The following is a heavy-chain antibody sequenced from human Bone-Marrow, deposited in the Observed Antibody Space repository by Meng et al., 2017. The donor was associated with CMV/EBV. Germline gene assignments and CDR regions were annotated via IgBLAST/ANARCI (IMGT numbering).Heavy chain of an antibody. Sequence: GGSLRLSCAASGFTFDDYGMSWVRQAPGKGLEWVSGINWNGGSTGYADSVKGRFTISRDNAKNSLYLQMNSLRAEDTAVYYCARERQLVQYDWFDPWGQGTLVTVSS. D-gene: IGHD6-13*01. J-gene: IGHJ5*02. CDR3: ARERQLVQYDWFDP. CDR2: INWNGGST. V-gene: IGHV3-20*04. CDR1: GFTFDDYG.